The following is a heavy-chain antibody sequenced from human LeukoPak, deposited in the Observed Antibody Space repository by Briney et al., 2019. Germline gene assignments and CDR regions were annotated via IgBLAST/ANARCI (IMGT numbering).Heavy chain of an antibody. V-gene: IGHV4-4*07. CDR2: HYTTGST. J-gene: IGHJ5*02. CDR3: ARVKQQLERNNWFDA. CDR1: GGSVSSYY. Sequence: PSETLSLTCTVCGGSVSSYYWSWLRQPAGKGLEWIGRHYTTGSTNYNPSLKGRVTMSVDTSKNQFSMKLSSVTAADTAVYYCARVKQQLERNNWFDAWGQGTLVTVSS. D-gene: IGHD1-1*01.